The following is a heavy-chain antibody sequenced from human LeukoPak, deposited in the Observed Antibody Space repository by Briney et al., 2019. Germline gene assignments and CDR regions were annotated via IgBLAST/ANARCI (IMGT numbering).Heavy chain of an antibody. V-gene: IGHV1-24*01. CDR1: GYTFTRYH. CDR3: ATDNWFDP. CDR2: FDPEDGET. J-gene: IGHJ5*02. Sequence: ASVKVSCKASGYTFTRYHIYWVRQAPGKGLEWMGGFDPEDGETIYAQKFQGRVTMTEDTSTDTAYMELSSLRSEDTAVYYCATDNWFDPWGQGTLVIVSS.